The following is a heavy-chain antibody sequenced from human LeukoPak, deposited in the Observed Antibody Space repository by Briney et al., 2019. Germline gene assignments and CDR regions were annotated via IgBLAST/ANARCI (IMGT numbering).Heavy chain of an antibody. CDR2: INHNGNVN. J-gene: IGHJ6*02. D-gene: IGHD3-16*01. CDR1: GLSFTNYA. Sequence: GGSLRVSCAVSGLSFTNYAMSWARQAPGKGLEWVASINHNGNVNYYVDSVKGRFTISRDNAKNSLYLQMSNLRAEDTAVYFCARGGGLDVWGQGATVTVSS. CDR3: ARGGGLDV. V-gene: IGHV3-7*03.